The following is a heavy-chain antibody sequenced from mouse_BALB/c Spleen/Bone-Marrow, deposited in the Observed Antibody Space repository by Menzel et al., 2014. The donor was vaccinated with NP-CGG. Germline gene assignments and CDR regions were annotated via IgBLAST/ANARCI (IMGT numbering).Heavy chain of an antibody. CDR1: GFNIKDTY. CDR3: ASYYYGSSLFAY. Sequence: VQLQQPGAELVKPGASVKLSCTASGFNIKDTYMHWVKQRPEQGPEWIGRIDPANGNTKYDPKFQGKATITADTSSNTAYLQLSSLTSEDTAVYYCASYYYGSSLFAYWGQGTLVTVSA. J-gene: IGHJ3*01. CDR2: IDPANGNT. D-gene: IGHD1-1*01. V-gene: IGHV14-3*02.